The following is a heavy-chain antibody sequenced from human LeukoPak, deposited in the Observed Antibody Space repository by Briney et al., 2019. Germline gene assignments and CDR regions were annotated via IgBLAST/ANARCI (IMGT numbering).Heavy chain of an antibody. CDR1: GFTFSSYW. CDR2: IKQDGSEK. V-gene: IGHV3-7*01. Sequence: PGGSLRLSCAASGFTFSSYWMSWVRQAPGKGLEWVANIKQDGSEKTYVDSVKGRFTISRENAKNSLYMQMNSLRGEDTAVYYCAVNSNSGTYPTWGQGTLVTVSS. J-gene: IGHJ5*02. D-gene: IGHD3-10*01. CDR3: AVNSNSGTYPT.